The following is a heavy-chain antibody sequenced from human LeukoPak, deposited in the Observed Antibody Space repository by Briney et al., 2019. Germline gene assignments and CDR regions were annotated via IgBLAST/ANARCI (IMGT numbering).Heavy chain of an antibody. CDR1: GGSFSGYY. J-gene: IGHJ5*02. CDR3: ARARIFRWFDP. CDR2: INHSGST. Sequence: SETLSLTCAVYGGSFSGYYWSWIRQPPGKGLEWIGEINHSGSTNYNPSLKSRVTISVDTSKNQFSLKLSSVTAADTAVHYCARARIFRWFDPWGQGTLVTVSS. V-gene: IGHV4-34*01. D-gene: IGHD2/OR15-2a*01.